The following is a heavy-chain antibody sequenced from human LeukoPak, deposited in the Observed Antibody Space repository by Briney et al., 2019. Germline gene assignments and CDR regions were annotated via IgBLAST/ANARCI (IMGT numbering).Heavy chain of an antibody. CDR3: SSTHRRFGELLYYFDY. Sequence: SETLSLTCAIYGGSFSGYYRSWIRQPPGKGLEWIGEINHSGSTNYNPSLKSRVTISVDTSKNQFSLKLSSVTAADTAVYYCSSTHRRFGELLYYFDYWGQGTLVTVSA. D-gene: IGHD3-10*01. CDR1: GGSFSGYY. J-gene: IGHJ4*02. V-gene: IGHV4-34*01. CDR2: INHSGST.